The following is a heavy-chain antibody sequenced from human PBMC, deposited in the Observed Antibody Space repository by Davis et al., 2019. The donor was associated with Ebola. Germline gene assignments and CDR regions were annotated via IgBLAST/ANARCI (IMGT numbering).Heavy chain of an antibody. CDR3: AKTYQWSYYFDY. J-gene: IGHJ4*02. V-gene: IGHV3-23*01. CDR1: GFTFSNYA. D-gene: IGHD2-15*01. CDR2: ISDSGGST. Sequence: GGSLRLSCAASGFTFSNYAMSWVRQAPGNPGKGLEWVSGISDSGGSTHYADSVKGRFTISRDNSKNTLSLQMNSLRAEDTAVYYCAKTYQWSYYFDYWGQGTLVTVSS.